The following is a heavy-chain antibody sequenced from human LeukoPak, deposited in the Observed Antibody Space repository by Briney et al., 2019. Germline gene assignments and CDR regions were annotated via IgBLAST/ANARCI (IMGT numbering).Heavy chain of an antibody. V-gene: IGHV4-39*07. Sequence: PSETPSLTCTVSGGSISSSSYYWGWIRQPPGKGLEWIGSIYYSGSTYYNPSLKSRVTISVDTSKNQFSLKLSSVTAADTAVYYCARAGIAVAGLPYYDYWGQGTLVTVSS. CDR2: IYYSGST. J-gene: IGHJ4*02. D-gene: IGHD6-19*01. CDR1: GGSISSSSYY. CDR3: ARAGIAVAGLPYYDY.